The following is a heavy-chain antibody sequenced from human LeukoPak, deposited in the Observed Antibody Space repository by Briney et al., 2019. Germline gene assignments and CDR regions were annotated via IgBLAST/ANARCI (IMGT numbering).Heavy chain of an antibody. Sequence: ASVKVSCKASGYTFTSYYMHWVRQAPGQGLEWMGIINPSGVSTSYAQKFQARVTMTRDTSTTTVYMELSSLRSEDTAVYYCARGPPPYGSGTYYLDYWGQGTLVTVSS. J-gene: IGHJ4*02. D-gene: IGHD3-10*01. CDR2: INPSGVST. CDR1: GYTFTSYY. CDR3: ARGPPPYGSGTYYLDY. V-gene: IGHV1-46*01.